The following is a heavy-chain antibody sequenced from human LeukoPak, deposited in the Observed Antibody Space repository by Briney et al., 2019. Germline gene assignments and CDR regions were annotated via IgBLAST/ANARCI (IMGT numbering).Heavy chain of an antibody. CDR3: AKDLRSSSWDAFDI. D-gene: IGHD6-13*01. V-gene: IGHV3-9*03. J-gene: IGHJ3*02. CDR2: ISWNSGSI. Sequence: ERSLRLSCAASGFTFDDYAMHWVRQAPGKGLEWVSGISWNSGSIGYADSVKGRFTISRDNAKNSLYLQMNSLRAEDMALYYCAKDLRSSSWDAFDIWGQGTMVTVSS. CDR1: GFTFDDYA.